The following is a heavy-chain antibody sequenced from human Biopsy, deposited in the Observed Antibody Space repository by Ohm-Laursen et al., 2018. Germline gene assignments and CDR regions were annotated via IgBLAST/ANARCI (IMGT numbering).Heavy chain of an antibody. CDR3: ARSFGVVINFEHNWFDP. Sequence: SSVKVSCKASGATFSNYAINWLRQAPGQGLEWMGGINPMFGTAKYAQRFQGRVTITADKSTSTADIELSSLRSADTAVYYCARSFGVVINFEHNWFDPWGQGTLVTVSS. CDR1: GATFSNYA. CDR2: INPMFGTA. D-gene: IGHD3-3*01. V-gene: IGHV1-69*06. J-gene: IGHJ5*02.